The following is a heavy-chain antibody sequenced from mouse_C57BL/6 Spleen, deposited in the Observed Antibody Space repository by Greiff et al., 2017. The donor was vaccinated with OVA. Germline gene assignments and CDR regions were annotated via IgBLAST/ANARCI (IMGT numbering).Heavy chain of an antibody. CDR3: ARCPYYGSSYYFDY. CDR2: IYPGDGDT. D-gene: IGHD1-1*01. CDR1: GYAFSSSW. Sequence: QVQLQQSGPELVKPGASVKISCKASGYAFSSSWMNWVKQRPGQGLEWIGRIYPGDGDTNYNGKFKGKATLTADKSSSTAYMQLISLTSEDSAVYFCARCPYYGSSYYFDYWGQGTTLTVSS. V-gene: IGHV1-82*01. J-gene: IGHJ2*01.